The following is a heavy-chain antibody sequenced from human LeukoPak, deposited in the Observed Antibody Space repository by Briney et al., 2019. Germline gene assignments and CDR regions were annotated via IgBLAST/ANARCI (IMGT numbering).Heavy chain of an antibody. Sequence: PGGSLILSCAASGFTFSSYAMHWVRQAPGKGLEWVAVISYDGSNKYYADSVKGRFTISRDNAKNSLYLQMNSLRAEDTAVYYCAREYTVGFDIWGQGTMVTVSS. D-gene: IGHD4-17*01. CDR2: ISYDGSNK. CDR3: AREYTVGFDI. V-gene: IGHV3-30-3*01. J-gene: IGHJ3*02. CDR1: GFTFSSYA.